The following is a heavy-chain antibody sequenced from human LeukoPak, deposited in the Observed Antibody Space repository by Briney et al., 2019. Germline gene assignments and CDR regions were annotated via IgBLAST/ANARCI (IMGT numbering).Heavy chain of an antibody. Sequence: ASVKVSCKASGYTFTGYYMHWVRQAPGQGLEWMGWINPNSGGTNYAQKFQGRVTMTRDTSISTAYMELSRLRSDDTAVYYCARESYDSSLYYFDYRGQGTLVTVSS. CDR1: GYTFTGYY. D-gene: IGHD3-22*01. V-gene: IGHV1-2*02. CDR3: ARESYDSSLYYFDY. J-gene: IGHJ4*02. CDR2: INPNSGGT.